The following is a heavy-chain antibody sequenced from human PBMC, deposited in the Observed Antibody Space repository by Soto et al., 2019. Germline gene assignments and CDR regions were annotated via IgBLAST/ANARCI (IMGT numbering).Heavy chain of an antibody. CDR3: ARSVSIAARRSYYYYGMDV. D-gene: IGHD6-6*01. V-gene: IGHV1-2*04. Sequence: GASVKVSCKASGYTFTGYYMHWVRQAPGQGLEWMGWINPNSGGTNYAQKFQGWVTMTRDTSISTAYMELSRLRSDDTAVYYCARSVSIAARRSYYYYGMDVWGQGTTVTV. CDR1: GYTFTGYY. J-gene: IGHJ6*02. CDR2: INPNSGGT.